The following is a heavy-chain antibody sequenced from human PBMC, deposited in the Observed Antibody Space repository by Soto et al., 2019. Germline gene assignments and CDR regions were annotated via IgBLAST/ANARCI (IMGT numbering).Heavy chain of an antibody. CDR1: GGTFRNHV. V-gene: IGHV1-69*13. D-gene: IGHD3-10*01. Sequence: SVKVSCKASGGTFRNHVFNWVRQAPVQGLEWMGGIIPIIGTPNYAQKFQGRVTITADASTSTVYLEVRSLRSQDTAVYYCARDLEFRDGNISHLDYWGQGTLVTVSS. CDR3: ARDLEFRDGNISHLDY. J-gene: IGHJ4*02. CDR2: IIPIIGTP.